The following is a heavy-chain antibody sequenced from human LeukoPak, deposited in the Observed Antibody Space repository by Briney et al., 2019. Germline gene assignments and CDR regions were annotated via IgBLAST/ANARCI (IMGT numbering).Heavy chain of an antibody. CDR2: ISGSGGSI. J-gene: IGHJ4*02. Sequence: GGSLRLSCAASGFTFSSYAMSWVRQAPGKGLEWVSAISGSGGSIYYADSVKGRFTISRDNAKNSLYLQMNSLRAEDTAVYYCARDDGMSYHFDYWGQGTLVTVSS. CDR1: GFTFSSYA. CDR3: ARDDGMSYHFDY. D-gene: IGHD5/OR15-5a*01. V-gene: IGHV3-23*01.